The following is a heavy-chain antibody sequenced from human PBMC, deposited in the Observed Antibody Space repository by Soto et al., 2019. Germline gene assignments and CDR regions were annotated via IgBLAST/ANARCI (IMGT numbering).Heavy chain of an antibody. V-gene: IGHV4-30-2*02. J-gene: IGHJ6*02. CDR2: IYHSGST. CDR3: AREISSSWMDV. CDR1: GGSISSGGYS. Sequence: TSETLSLTCTVSGGSISSGGYSWSWIRQPPGKGLEWIGYIYHSGSTYYNPSLKSRVTMTRDTSISTAYLELSRLTSDDTAVYYCAREISSSWMDVWGQGTSVTVSS. D-gene: IGHD6-13*01.